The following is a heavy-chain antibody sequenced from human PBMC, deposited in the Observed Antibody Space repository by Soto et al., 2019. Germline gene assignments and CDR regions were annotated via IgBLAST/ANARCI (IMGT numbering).Heavy chain of an antibody. D-gene: IGHD4-17*01. J-gene: IGHJ4*02. CDR2: IWYDGSNK. CDR3: ERDLYGDYVSY. V-gene: IGHV3-33*01. CDR1: GFTFSSYG. Sequence: QVQLVESGGGVVQPGGSLRLSCAASGFTFSSYGMHWVRQAPGKGLEWVAVIWYDGSNKYYADSVKGRFTITRDNSKNTLYLQMNSLRAEDMAVYFCERDLYGDYVSYLGQGTLVTVSS.